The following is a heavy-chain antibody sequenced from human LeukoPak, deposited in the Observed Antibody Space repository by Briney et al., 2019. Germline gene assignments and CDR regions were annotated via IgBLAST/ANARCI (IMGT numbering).Heavy chain of an antibody. CDR1: GFTFSSYW. V-gene: IGHV3-7*03. Sequence: GGSLRLSCAASGFTFSSYWMSWVRQAPGKGLEWVANIKLDGSEKNYVDSVKGRFTISRDSTKNSLYLQMNSLRAEDTAVFYCARDQYDTWSRRGNFDSWGQGTLVIVSS. CDR3: ARDQYDTWSRRGNFDS. J-gene: IGHJ4*02. CDR2: IKLDGSEK. D-gene: IGHD3/OR15-3a*01.